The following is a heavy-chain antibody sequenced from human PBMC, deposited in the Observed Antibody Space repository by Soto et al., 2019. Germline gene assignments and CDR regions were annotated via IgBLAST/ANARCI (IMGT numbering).Heavy chain of an antibody. Sequence: TLSLTCTVTGGSMARRNHYWGWVRQPPGKGLEWVASIHHTGATYYNPSLRARITMSVDTSNNRFSLSLTSVTAADTATYFCSTHSHDDHISGYHDSWGQGTLVTVYS. J-gene: IGHJ4*02. V-gene: IGHV4-39*01. D-gene: IGHD5-18*01. CDR2: IHHTGAT. CDR3: STHSHDDHISGYHDS. CDR1: GGSMARRNHY.